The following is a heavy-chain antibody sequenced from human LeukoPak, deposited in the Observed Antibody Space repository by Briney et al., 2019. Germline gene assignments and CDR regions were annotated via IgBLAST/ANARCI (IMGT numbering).Heavy chain of an antibody. J-gene: IGHJ4*02. CDR2: ISGSGGST. CDR1: GFTFSSYG. CDR3: AKVREYYDILTGYYETAVGSDY. D-gene: IGHD3-9*01. Sequence: GGSLRLSCAASGFTFSSYGMSWVRQAPGKVLEWVSAISGSGGSTYYADSVKGRFTISRDNSKNTLCLQMNSLRAEDTAVYYCAKVREYYDILTGYYETAVGSDYWGQGTLVAVSS. V-gene: IGHV3-23*01.